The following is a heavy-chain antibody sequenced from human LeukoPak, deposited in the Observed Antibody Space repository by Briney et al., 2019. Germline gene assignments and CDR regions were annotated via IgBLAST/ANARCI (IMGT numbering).Heavy chain of an antibody. CDR3: ASTVAGTRGYYYYYGMDV. V-gene: IGHV4-34*01. D-gene: IGHD6-19*01. CDR2: INHSGST. J-gene: IGHJ6*02. Sequence: SETLSLTCAVYGGSSSGYYWSWIRQPPGKGLEWIGEINHSGSTNYNPSLKSRVTISVDTSKNQFSQKLSSVTAADTAVYYCASTVAGTRGYYYYYGMDVWGQGTTVTVSS. CDR1: GGSSSGYY.